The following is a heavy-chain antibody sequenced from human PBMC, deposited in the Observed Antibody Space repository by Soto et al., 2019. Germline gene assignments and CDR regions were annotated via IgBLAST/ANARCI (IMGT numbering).Heavy chain of an antibody. Sequence: PGESLKISCKGSGYSFTSYWIGWVRQMPGKGLEWMGIIYPGESESRYSPSFQGQVTLSADKSITTAYLQWSSLKASDTAIYYCGRLASYFDSGGYDGPPGALAIWGQGTMVTVSS. CDR1: GYSFTSYW. D-gene: IGHD3-22*01. J-gene: IGHJ3*02. CDR2: IYPGESES. V-gene: IGHV5-51*01. CDR3: GRLASYFDSGGYDGPPGALAI.